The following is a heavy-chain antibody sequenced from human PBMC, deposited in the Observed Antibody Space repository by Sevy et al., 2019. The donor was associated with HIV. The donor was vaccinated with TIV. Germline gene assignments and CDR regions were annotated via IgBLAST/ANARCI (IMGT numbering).Heavy chain of an antibody. CDR1: GGSISSSSYD. V-gene: IGHV4-39*01. CDR3: ARQGGIVDRAFDY. CDR2: MYSSGNT. Sequence: SETLCLTCTVSGGSISSSSYDWGWIRQPPGKGLEWIGSMYSSGNTYYNPSLKSRVTIFVDTSKNQISLKLTSVTAADTAVYYCARQGGIVDRAFDYWGQGTLVTVSS. D-gene: IGHD2-21*01. J-gene: IGHJ4*02.